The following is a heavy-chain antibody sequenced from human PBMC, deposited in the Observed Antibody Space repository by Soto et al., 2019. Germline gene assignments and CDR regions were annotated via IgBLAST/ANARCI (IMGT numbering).Heavy chain of an antibody. CDR2: IIPIFGTA. J-gene: IGHJ4*02. CDR3: ARDRAPGYYDSSGYQNFDY. V-gene: IGHV1-69*13. CDR1: GGTFSSYA. Sequence: ASVKVSCKASGGTFSSYAISWVRQAPGQGLEWMGGIIPIFGTANYAQKFQGRVTITADESTSTAYMELSSLRSEDTAVYYCARDRAPGYYDSSGYQNFDYWGQGTLVTVSS. D-gene: IGHD3-22*01.